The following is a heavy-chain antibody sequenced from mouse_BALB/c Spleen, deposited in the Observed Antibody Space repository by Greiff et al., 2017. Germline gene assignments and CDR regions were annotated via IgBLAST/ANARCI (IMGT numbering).Heavy chain of an antibody. Sequence: EVQLQQSGPELVKPGASVKMSCKASGYTFTSYVMHWVKQKPGQGLEWIGYINPYNDGTKYNEKFKGKATLTSDKSSSTDYMELSSLTSEDSAVYYCARGGYLYAMDYWGQGTSVTVSA. CDR1: GYTFTSYV. CDR3: ARGGYLYAMDY. CDR2: INPYNDGT. D-gene: IGHD2-2*01. V-gene: IGHV1-14*01. J-gene: IGHJ4*01.